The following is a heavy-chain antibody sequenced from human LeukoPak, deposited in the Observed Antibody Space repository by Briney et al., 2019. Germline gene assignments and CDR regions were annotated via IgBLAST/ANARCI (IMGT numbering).Heavy chain of an antibody. V-gene: IGHV1-18*01. CDR2: INTYNGHT. CDR1: GYTFTKYG. D-gene: IGHD6-25*01. Sequence: ASVKVSCKASGYTFTKYGISWVRQAPGQGLEWMGSINTYNGHTSYVQRFQGRLTMTTDTSTSTAYMEMGSLSSDDTAMYYCARTSVAAARNWDDALDIWGQGTMVIVSS. CDR3: ARTSVAAARNWDDALDI. J-gene: IGHJ3*02.